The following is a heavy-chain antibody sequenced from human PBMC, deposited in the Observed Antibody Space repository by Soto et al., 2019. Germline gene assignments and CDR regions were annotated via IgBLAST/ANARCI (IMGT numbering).Heavy chain of an antibody. CDR2: INHSGST. D-gene: IGHD3-10*01. CDR3: ARNVLLWFGELGYYYYGMDV. CDR1: GGSLSGYY. J-gene: IGHJ6*02. V-gene: IGHV4-34*01. Sequence: PSETLSLTCAVYGGSLSGYYWSWIRQPPGKGLEWIGEINHSGSTNYNPSLKSRVTISVDTSKNQFSLKLSSVTAADTAVYYCARNVLLWFGELGYYYYGMDVWGQGTTVTVSS.